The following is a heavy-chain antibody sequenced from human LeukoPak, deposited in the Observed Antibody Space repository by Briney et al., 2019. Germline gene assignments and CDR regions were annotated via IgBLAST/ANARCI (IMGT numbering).Heavy chain of an antibody. J-gene: IGHJ4*02. D-gene: IGHD5-18*01. CDR2: INHSGST. CDR3: ARGHGYSYLLDY. V-gene: IGHV4-34*01. Sequence: SETLSLTCAVYGGSFSGYYWSWIRQPPGKGLEWIGEINHSGSTNYNPSLKSRVTISVDTSKNQFSLKLSSVTAADTAVYYCARGHGYSYLLDYWGQGTLVTVSS. CDR1: GGSFSGYY.